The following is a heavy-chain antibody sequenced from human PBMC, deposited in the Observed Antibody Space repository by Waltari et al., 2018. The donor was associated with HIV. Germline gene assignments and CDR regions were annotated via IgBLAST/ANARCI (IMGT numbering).Heavy chain of an antibody. CDR1: GSTFSRYG. CDR2: ISYDGSNK. V-gene: IGHV3-30*18. CDR3: AKDTDLTGFFYYYGLDV. Sequence: QVLQVESRGGVVPPGRSLRRSCAAPGSTFSRYGMLWVRQASGKGLEWVAVISYDGSNKYYADSVKGRFTISRDNSKNTLYLQMNSLRAEDTAVYYCAKDTDLTGFFYYYGLDVWCQGTTVTVSS. J-gene: IGHJ6*02. D-gene: IGHD3-9*01.